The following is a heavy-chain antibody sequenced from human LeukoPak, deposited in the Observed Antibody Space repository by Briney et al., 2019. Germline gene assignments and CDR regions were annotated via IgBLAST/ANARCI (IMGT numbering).Heavy chain of an antibody. J-gene: IGHJ4*02. CDR3: ARSPSGYSGYDPVYY. CDR1: GYTFTSYD. D-gene: IGHD5-12*01. V-gene: IGHV1-69*13. CDR2: IIPIFGTA. Sequence: GASVKVSCKASGYTFTSYDINWVRQAPGQGLEWMGGIIPIFGTANYAQKFQGRVTITADESTSTAYMELSSLRSEDTAVYYCARSPSGYSGYDPVYYWGQGTLVTVSS.